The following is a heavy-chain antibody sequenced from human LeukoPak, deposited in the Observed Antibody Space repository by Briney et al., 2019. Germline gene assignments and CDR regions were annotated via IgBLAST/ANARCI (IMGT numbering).Heavy chain of an antibody. J-gene: IGHJ4*02. Sequence: SETLPLTCAVSGYSISSGYYWIWIRQPPGKGLEWIGSIYHSGSTYYNPSLKSRVTISVDTSKNQFSLKLSSVTAADTAVYYCARIYDFWSGYTGRHFDYWGQRTLVTVSS. CDR3: ARIYDFWSGYTGRHFDY. CDR1: GYSISSGYY. V-gene: IGHV4-38-2*01. D-gene: IGHD3-3*01. CDR2: IYHSGST.